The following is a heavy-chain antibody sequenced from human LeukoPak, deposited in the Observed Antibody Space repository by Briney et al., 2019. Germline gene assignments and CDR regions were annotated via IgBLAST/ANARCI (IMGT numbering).Heavy chain of an antibody. CDR2: ISYDGNNK. CDR1: GFTFSSYA. V-gene: IGHV3-30-3*01. J-gene: IGHJ4*02. CDR3: ATLPT. Sequence: PGGSLRLSCAASGFTFSSYAMHWVRQAPGKGLEWVAVISYDGNNKYYADSVKGRFTISRDNSKNTLYLRMNSLRAEDTALYYCATLPTWGQGTLVTVSS. D-gene: IGHD4-17*01.